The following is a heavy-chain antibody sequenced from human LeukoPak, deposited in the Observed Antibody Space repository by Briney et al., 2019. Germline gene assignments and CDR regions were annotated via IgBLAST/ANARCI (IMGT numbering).Heavy chain of an antibody. CDR3: ARGARDYGY. CDR2: IYYSGST. Sequence: PSETLSLTCTVSGGSVSSGSYYWSWIRQPPGKGLEWIGYIYYSGSTSYNPSLKSRVTISVDTSKNQFSLKLSSVTAADTAVYYCARGARDYGYWGQGTLVTVSS. V-gene: IGHV4-61*01. J-gene: IGHJ4*02. CDR1: GGSVSSGSYY. D-gene: IGHD4-17*01.